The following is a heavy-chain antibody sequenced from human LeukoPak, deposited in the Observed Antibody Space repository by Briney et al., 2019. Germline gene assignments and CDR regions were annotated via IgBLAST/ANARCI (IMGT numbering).Heavy chain of an antibody. V-gene: IGHV1-18*01. CDR2: ISAYNGNT. D-gene: IGHD2-2*01. J-gene: IGHJ3*02. CDR3: ARGDCSSTSCLYDAFDI. Sequence: GASVKVSCKASGYTFTSYSISWVRQAPGQGLEWMGWISAYNGNTNYAQKLQGRVTMTTDTSTSTAYMELRSLRSDDTAVYYCARGDCSSTSCLYDAFDIWGQGTMVTVSS. CDR1: GYTFTSYS.